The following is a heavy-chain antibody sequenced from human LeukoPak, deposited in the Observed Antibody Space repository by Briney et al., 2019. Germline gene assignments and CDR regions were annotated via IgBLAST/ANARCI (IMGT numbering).Heavy chain of an antibody. CDR2: IYPGDSGT. CDR3: ALGDSPAGLDLDY. D-gene: IGHD6-13*01. V-gene: IGHV5-51*01. J-gene: IGHJ4*02. CDR1: GYSFRSYW. Sequence: GGSLKISCKGSGYSFRSYWIGWARQMPGKGLEWMGIIYPGDSGTRYSPSFQGQVTISADKSISTAYLQWSSLKASDTAMYYCALGDSPAGLDLDYWGQGTLVTVSS.